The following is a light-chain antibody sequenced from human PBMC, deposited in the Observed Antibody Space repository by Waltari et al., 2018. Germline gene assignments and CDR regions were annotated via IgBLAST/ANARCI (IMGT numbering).Light chain of an antibody. CDR2: SNT. Sequence: QPALTQPPSPSGTPGQPVTIFCSGGNSNLGSNVVNWYQQVPGTAPKLLIYSNTYRPSGVPDRFSGSKSGTSASLAISGLQSDDEGDYYCATWDDRLTGVVFGGGTQVTVL. CDR1: NSNLGSNV. V-gene: IGLV1-44*01. J-gene: IGLJ2*01. CDR3: ATWDDRLTGVV.